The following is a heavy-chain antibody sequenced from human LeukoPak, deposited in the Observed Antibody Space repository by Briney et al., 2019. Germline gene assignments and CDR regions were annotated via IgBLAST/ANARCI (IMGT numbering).Heavy chain of an antibody. CDR2: IYNNAST. Sequence: PSETLSLTCTVSGGSISSSSYYWGWIRQPPGKGLEWIGYIYNNASTSYSPSLKSRLFMSVDTSTNKVSLKLRSVTEADTAIYYCAREGRDGYNEYWGQGTLVIVSS. CDR1: GGSISSSSYY. V-gene: IGHV4-61*05. D-gene: IGHD5-24*01. CDR3: AREGRDGYNEY. J-gene: IGHJ4*02.